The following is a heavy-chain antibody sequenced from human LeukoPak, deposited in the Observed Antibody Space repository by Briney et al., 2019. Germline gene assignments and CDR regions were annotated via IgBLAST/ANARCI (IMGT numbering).Heavy chain of an antibody. V-gene: IGHV1-18*01. D-gene: IGHD2-15*01. CDR1: GYTFTSYG. J-gene: IGHJ6*03. CDR2: ISAYNGNT. Sequence: ASVKVSCKASGYTFTSYGISWVRQAPGQGLEWMGWISAYNGNTNYAQKLQGRVTMTTDTSTSTAYMELRSLRSDDTAVYYCARRWAGSGGSWNYGDYYYYMDVWGKGTTVTVSS. CDR3: ARRWAGSGGSWNYGDYYYYMDV.